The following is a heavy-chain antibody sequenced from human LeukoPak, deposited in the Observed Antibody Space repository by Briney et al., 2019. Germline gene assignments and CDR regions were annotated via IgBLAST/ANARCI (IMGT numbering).Heavy chain of an antibody. J-gene: IGHJ6*02. Sequence: SETLSLTCTVSGGSISSYYWSWIRQPPGKGLEWMGYIYYSGSTNYNPSLKSRVTISVDTSKNQVSLKLSSVTAADTAVYYCARYRGDYYYYGMDVWGQGTTVTVSS. CDR1: GGSISSYY. V-gene: IGHV4-59*01. D-gene: IGHD1-14*01. CDR3: ARYRGDYYYYGMDV. CDR2: IYYSGST.